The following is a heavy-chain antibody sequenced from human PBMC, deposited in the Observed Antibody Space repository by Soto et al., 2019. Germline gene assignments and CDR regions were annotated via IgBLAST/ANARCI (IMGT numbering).Heavy chain of an antibody. D-gene: IGHD6-19*01. CDR3: ARVAVAGIQRGYYGMDV. CDR2: IIPIFGTA. CDR1: GGTFSSYA. V-gene: IGHV1-69*13. Sequence: SVKVSCKASGGTFSSYAISWVRQAPGQGLEWMGGIIPIFGTANYAQKFQGRVTITADESTSTAYMELSSLRSEDTAVYYCARVAVAGIQRGYYGMDVWGQGTTVTVSS. J-gene: IGHJ6*02.